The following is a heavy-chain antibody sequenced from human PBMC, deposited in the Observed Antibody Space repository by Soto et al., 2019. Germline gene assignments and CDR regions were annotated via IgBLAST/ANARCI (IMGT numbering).Heavy chain of an antibody. V-gene: IGHV1-18*01. CDR3: ARYFWYCSGGSCYGGCDI. Sequence: GASVKVSCKASGYTFTSYGISWVRQAPGQGLEWMGWISAYNGNTNYAQKLQGRVTMTTDTSTSTAYMELRSLRSDDTAVYYCARYFWYCSGGSCYGGCDIWGQGTMVTVSS. D-gene: IGHD2-15*01. CDR2: ISAYNGNT. J-gene: IGHJ3*02. CDR1: GYTFTSYG.